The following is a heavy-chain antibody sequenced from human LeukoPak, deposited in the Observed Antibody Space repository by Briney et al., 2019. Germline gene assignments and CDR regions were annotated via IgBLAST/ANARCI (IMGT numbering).Heavy chain of an antibody. D-gene: IGHD3-3*01. V-gene: IGHV4-38-2*02. CDR1: GYSISSGYY. CDR2: IYHSGST. J-gene: IGHJ5*02. Sequence: PSETLSLTCTVSGYSISSGYYWGWIRQPPGKGLEWIGSIYHSGSTYYNPSLKSRVTISVDTSKNQFSLKLSSVTAADTAVYYCAREYRGITIFGVAENWFDPWGQGTLVTVSS. CDR3: AREYRGITIFGVAENWFDP.